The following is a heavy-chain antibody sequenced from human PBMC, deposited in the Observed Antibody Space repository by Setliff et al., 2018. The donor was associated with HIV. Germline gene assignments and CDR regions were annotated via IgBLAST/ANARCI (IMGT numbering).Heavy chain of an antibody. J-gene: IGHJ4*02. CDR2: ISQSGKT. V-gene: IGHV4-4*02. CDR1: ADSIGTNHW. D-gene: IGHD6-13*01. CDR3: AIAVAASATSVVDY. Sequence: PSETLSLTCAVSADSIGTNHWWNWVRQPPGKGLEWIGEISQSGKTNYHPSLKSRITISMEASKTHFSLTLNSVTAADTAVYYCAIAVAASATSVVDYWGQGIQVTVSS.